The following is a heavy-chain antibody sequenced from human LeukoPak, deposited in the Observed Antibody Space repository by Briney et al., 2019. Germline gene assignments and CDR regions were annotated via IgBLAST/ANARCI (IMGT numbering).Heavy chain of an antibody. J-gene: IGHJ4*02. CDR1: GYTFTSYY. Sequence: GASVKVSCKASGYTFTSYYMHWVRQAPGRGLEWMGIVNPIGGTTSYAQKFQGRVTMTRDTSTSTVYMELSSLRSEDTAVYYCARPSDYSGSYYYLEYWGQGTLVTVSS. V-gene: IGHV1-46*01. CDR3: ARPSDYSGSYYYLEY. CDR2: VNPIGGTT. D-gene: IGHD1-26*01.